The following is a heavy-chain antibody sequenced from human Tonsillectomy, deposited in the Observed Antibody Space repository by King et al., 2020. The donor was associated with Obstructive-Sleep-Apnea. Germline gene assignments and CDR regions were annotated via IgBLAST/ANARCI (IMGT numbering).Heavy chain of an antibody. CDR1: GFTFDDYA. CDR3: VKDSEWELLRGDYFDY. D-gene: IGHD1-26*01. Sequence: QLVQSGGGLVQPGRSLRLSCAASGFTFDDYAMHWVRQGPGKGLEWVSGISWNSDRKGFGDSVKGRFTISRDNAKNSLYLQMNSLRAEDTALYYCVKDSEWELLRGDYFDYWGQGTLVTVSS. V-gene: IGHV3-9*01. J-gene: IGHJ4*02. CDR2: ISWNSDRK.